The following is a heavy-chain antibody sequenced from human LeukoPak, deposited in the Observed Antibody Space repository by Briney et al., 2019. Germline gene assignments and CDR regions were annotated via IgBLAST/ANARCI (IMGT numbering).Heavy chain of an antibody. CDR1: GGSSSGYY. V-gene: IGHV4-34*01. Sequence: SETLSLTCAVYGGSSSGYYWSWIRQPPGKGLEWIGEINHSGSTNYNPSLKSRVTISVDTSKNQFSLKLSSVTAADTAVYYCARRRRYFDWFFDYWGQGTLVTVSS. J-gene: IGHJ4*02. CDR3: ARRRRYFDWFFDY. D-gene: IGHD3-9*01. CDR2: INHSGST.